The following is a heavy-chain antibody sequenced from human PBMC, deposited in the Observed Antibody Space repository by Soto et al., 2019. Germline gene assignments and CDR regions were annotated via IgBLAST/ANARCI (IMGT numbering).Heavy chain of an antibody. CDR1: GGSISSGGYY. V-gene: IGHV4-31*03. D-gene: IGHD3-22*01. CDR3: ARATYYYDSSGYSDRVLDY. J-gene: IGHJ4*02. CDR2: IYYSGNT. Sequence: QVQLQESGPGLVEPSQTLSLTCTVSGGSISSGGYYWSWIRQHPGKGVEWIGYIYYSGNTYYNPSLKSRVTISEDTSKNQFSLKLSSVTAADTAVYYCARATYYYDSSGYSDRVLDYWGQGTLVTVSS.